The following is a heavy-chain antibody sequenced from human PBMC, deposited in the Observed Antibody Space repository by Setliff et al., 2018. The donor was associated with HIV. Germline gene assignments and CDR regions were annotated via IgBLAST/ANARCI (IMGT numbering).Heavy chain of an antibody. Sequence: SETLSLTCAVSGASISTSNWWSWVRLPPGEGLEWIGEISHSGSTNYNPSLKSRVTISVDTSKNQFSLKLSSVTAADTAVYYCARDVDYYYGMDVWGQGTTVTVSS. CDR3: ARDVDYYYGMDV. J-gene: IGHJ6*02. CDR1: GASISTSNW. CDR2: ISHSGST. V-gene: IGHV4-4*02. D-gene: IGHD2-21*01.